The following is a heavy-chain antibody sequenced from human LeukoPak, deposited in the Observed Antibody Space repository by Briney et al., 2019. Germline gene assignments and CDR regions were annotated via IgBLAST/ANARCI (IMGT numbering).Heavy chain of an antibody. J-gene: IGHJ4*02. Sequence: SETLSLTCSVSGGSLSSHYWSWIRQPPGKGLELIGHVHDTGSTFYNPSLRGRVTISLDTSNNQFSLKLTSMTAADTAVYYCARFSSGCSTSSCYLTYWGQGTLVTVS. CDR2: VHDTGST. CDR3: ARFSSGCSTSSCYLTY. CDR1: GGSLSSHY. D-gene: IGHD2-2*01. V-gene: IGHV4-59*11.